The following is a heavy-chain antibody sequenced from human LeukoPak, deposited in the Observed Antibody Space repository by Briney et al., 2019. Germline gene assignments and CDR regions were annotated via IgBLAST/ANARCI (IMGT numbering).Heavy chain of an antibody. V-gene: IGHV4-38-2*01. CDR3: ARHFVFGATTDY. CDR2: IYHSGST. D-gene: IGHD3-10*01. J-gene: IGHJ4*02. Sequence: SETLSLTYAVSGYSISSGYYWGWIRQPPGKGLEWIGCIYHSGSTYYNPSLKSRVTISVDTSKNQFSLKLSSLTSAQPAVYYCARHFVFGATTDYWGQGTLVTVSS. CDR1: GYSISSGYY.